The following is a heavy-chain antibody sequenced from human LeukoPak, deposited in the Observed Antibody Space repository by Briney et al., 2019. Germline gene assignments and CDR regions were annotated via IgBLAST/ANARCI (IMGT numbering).Heavy chain of an antibody. CDR2: IYYSGST. V-gene: IGHV4-59*01. J-gene: IGHJ4*02. D-gene: IGHD3-3*01. Sequence: SETLSLTCTVSGGSISSYYWSWIRQPPGKGLEWIGYIYYSGSTNYNPSLKSRVTISVDTSKNQFSLKLSSVTAADTAVYYCAKIPNRKYYDFWSGLPPDFDYWGQGTLVTVSP. CDR3: AKIPNRKYYDFWSGLPPDFDY. CDR1: GGSISSYY.